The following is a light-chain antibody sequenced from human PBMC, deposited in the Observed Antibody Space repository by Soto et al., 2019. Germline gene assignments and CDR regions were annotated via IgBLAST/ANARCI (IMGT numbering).Light chain of an antibody. Sequence: DIPMTQAPSTLAASLGDTVNVTCGASQSVSGWLAWYQQKPGEAPKLLIYDASALPRGVPSRFSGSGSGTKFTLTIASLQPDDFATYYCQQYDNLPLTFGGGTKVDIK. CDR3: QQYDNLPLT. J-gene: IGKJ4*01. CDR1: QSVSGW. V-gene: IGKV1-5*01. CDR2: DAS.